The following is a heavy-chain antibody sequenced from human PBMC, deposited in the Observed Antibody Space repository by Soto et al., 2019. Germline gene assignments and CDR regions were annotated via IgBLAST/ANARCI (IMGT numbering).Heavy chain of an antibody. V-gene: IGHV4-30-2*01. CDR2: IYHSGST. Sequence: SETLSLTCAVSGGSISSGGYSWSWIRQPPGKGLEWIGYIYHSGSTYYNPSLKSRVTISVDTSKNQLSLKLTSVTAADTAVYYCAKGPDGSGYYHNWFDSWGQGTLVTVSS. CDR3: AKGPDGSGYYHNWFDS. CDR1: GGSISSGGYS. J-gene: IGHJ5*01. D-gene: IGHD3-22*01.